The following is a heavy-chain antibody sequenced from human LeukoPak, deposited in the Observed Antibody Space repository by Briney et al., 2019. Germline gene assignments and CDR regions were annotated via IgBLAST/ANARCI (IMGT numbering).Heavy chain of an antibody. Sequence: ASVKVSCKASGYTFTSYYMHWVRQAPGQGLEWMGIINPSGGSTSYAQKFQGRVTMTRDTSTSTVYMELSSLRSEDTAVYFCARGMAAAYDYNWFDGWGQGTLVTVSS. CDR1: GYTFTSYY. CDR3: ARGMAAAYDYNWFDG. V-gene: IGHV1-46*01. J-gene: IGHJ5*02. CDR2: INPSGGST. D-gene: IGHD5-12*01.